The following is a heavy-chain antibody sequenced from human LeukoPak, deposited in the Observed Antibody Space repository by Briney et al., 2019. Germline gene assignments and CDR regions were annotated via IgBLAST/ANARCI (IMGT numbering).Heavy chain of an antibody. J-gene: IGHJ3*02. CDR3: AREFTVNNAFDI. V-gene: IGHV3-7*01. CDR2: IKQDGSEK. Sequence: GGSLRLSCAASGFTFGSYWMSWVRQAPGKGLEWVANIKQDGSEKYYVDSVKGRFTISRDNAKNSLYLQMNSLRAEDTAVYYCAREFTVNNAFDIWGQGTMVTVSS. D-gene: IGHD4-17*01. CDR1: GFTFGSYW.